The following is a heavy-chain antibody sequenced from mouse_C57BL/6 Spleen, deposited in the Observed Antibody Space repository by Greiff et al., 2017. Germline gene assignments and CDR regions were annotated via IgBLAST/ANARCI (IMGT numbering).Heavy chain of an antibody. Sequence: EVKLQESGAELVRPGASVKLSCTASGFNIKDDYMHWVKQRPEQGLEWIGWIDPENGDTAYASKFQGKATITADTSSNTAYLQLSSLTSEDTAVYYCTPGNFDYWGQGTTLTVSS. CDR2: IDPENGDT. J-gene: IGHJ2*01. D-gene: IGHD4-1*01. CDR1: GFNIKDDY. V-gene: IGHV14-4*01. CDR3: TPGNFDY.